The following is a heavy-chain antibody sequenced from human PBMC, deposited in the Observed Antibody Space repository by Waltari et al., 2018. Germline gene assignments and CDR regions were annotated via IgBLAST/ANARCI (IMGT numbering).Heavy chain of an antibody. CDR1: GSTFTSYA. D-gene: IGHD3-10*01. V-gene: IGHV1-3*01. CDR3: ARARGSGSYYNAPPWFDP. CDR2: INAGNVNT. J-gene: IGHJ5*02. Sequence: QVQLVQSGAEVKKPGASVKVSCKASGSTFTSYAMHWVRQAPGQRLKWMGWINAGNVNTKDSQKLQGRGTITRDTSASTAYMEMSSLRSEDTAVYYCARARGSGSYYNAPPWFDPWGQGTLVTVSS.